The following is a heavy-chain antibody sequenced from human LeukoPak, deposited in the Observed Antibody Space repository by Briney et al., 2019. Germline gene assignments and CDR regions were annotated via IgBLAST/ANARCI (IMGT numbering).Heavy chain of an antibody. Sequence: GGSLRLSCAASGFTFSSYWMSWVRQAPGKGLEWVANIKQDGSEKYYVDSVKGRFTISRDNAKNSLYLQMNSLRAEDTAVYYCAKGALRYYDILTGYGYYYYMDVWGKGTTVTISS. V-gene: IGHV3-7*03. CDR3: AKGALRYYDILTGYGYYYYMDV. J-gene: IGHJ6*03. D-gene: IGHD3-9*01. CDR1: GFTFSSYW. CDR2: IKQDGSEK.